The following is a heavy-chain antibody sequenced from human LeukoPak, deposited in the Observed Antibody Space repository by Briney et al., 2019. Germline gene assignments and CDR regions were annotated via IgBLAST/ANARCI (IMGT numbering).Heavy chain of an antibody. CDR1: GFTFSSYA. Sequence: GGSLRLSCAASGFTFSSYAMSWVRQAPGKGLEWVSTISGSSGSTDYADSVKGRFTISRDNSKNTLYLQMNSLRAEDTAVYYCAKDRGHCTNGVCHNYYYMDVWGKGTTVTVSS. CDR3: AKDRGHCTNGVCHNYYYMDV. V-gene: IGHV3-23*01. D-gene: IGHD2-8*01. J-gene: IGHJ6*03. CDR2: ISGSSGST.